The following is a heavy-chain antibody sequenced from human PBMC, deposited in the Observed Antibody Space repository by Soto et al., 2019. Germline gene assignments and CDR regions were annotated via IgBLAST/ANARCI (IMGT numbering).Heavy chain of an antibody. Sequence: DVQLVETGGGVVPPGGSLRLSCAASGLTFNRYWMHWVRHAPGKGLVWVSHINTDGSNTNYADSVKGRFIISRDNAKSTLFLQMNSLRDEDTAVYYCAREFCSGGNCYTYYFDPWGQGIPVTVSS. CDR3: AREFCSGGNCYTYYFDP. CDR2: INTDGSNT. CDR1: GLTFNRYW. V-gene: IGHV3-74*01. J-gene: IGHJ5*02. D-gene: IGHD2-15*01.